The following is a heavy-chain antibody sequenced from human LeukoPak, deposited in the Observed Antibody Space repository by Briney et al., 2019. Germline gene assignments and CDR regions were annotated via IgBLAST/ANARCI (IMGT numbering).Heavy chain of an antibody. J-gene: IGHJ4*02. V-gene: IGHV3-7*01. CDR1: GFTFNRSW. CDR2: LDPSGSQK. CDR3: AISTSGNY. Sequence: GGSLRLSCAASGFTFNRSWMNWVRQAPGKGLEWVANLDPSGSQKRYVDSVKGRFIISKDNPGASLYLDMYSLRAEDTAIYYCAISTSGNYWGQGTLVTVSS. D-gene: IGHD3-10*01.